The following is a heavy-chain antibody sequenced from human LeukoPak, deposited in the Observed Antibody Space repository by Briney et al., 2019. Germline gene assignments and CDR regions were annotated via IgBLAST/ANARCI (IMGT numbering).Heavy chain of an antibody. CDR2: ISSSSRYI. V-gene: IGHV3-21*01. Sequence: NPGGALRLSCAASGFTFSMYSMNWVRQAPGEGLEWVSSISSSSRYIFYADPVKGRFTISRDNAKNSLYLQMNSLRAGDTAVYYCARAHGGSMDVWGQGTTVSVSS. D-gene: IGHD3-10*01. J-gene: IGHJ6*02. CDR3: ARAHGGSMDV. CDR1: GFTFSMYS.